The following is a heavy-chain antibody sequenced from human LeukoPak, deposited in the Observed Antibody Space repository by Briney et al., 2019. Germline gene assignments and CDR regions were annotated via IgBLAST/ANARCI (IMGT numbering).Heavy chain of an antibody. J-gene: IGHJ4*02. CDR3: ARGRRNYYDSSGYSDY. Sequence: SVKVSCKASGGTFSSYAISWVRQAPGQGLEWMGRIIPILGIANYAQKFQGRVTITADKSTSTAYMELSSLRSEDTAVYYCARGRRNYYDSSGYSDYWGQGTLVTVSP. V-gene: IGHV1-69*04. CDR1: GGTFSSYA. CDR2: IIPILGIA. D-gene: IGHD3-22*01.